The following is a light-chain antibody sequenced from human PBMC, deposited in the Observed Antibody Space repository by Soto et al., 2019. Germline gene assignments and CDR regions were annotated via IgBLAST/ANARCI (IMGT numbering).Light chain of an antibody. CDR1: SSNIGAGYD. V-gene: IGLV1-40*01. CDR2: GNS. CDR3: QSYDSSLSGAV. J-gene: IGLJ7*01. Sequence: QSVLTQPPSVSGAPGQRVTISCTGSSSNIGAGYDVDWYQQLPGTAPKLLIYGNSNRPSGVPDRFSGSKSGTSASLAITGLQAEDEADYYCQSYDSSLSGAVFGRGTQLTVL.